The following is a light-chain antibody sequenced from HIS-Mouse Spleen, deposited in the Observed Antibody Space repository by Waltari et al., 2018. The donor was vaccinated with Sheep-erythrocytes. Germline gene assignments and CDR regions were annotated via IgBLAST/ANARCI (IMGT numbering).Light chain of an antibody. V-gene: IGLV3-1*01. Sequence: SYELTQPPSVSVYPGQTASITCSGDKLGDKYACWYQQKPGQSPVLVIYQDSKRPSGSPGRFSGSNSGNTATLTISGTQAMDEADYYCQAWDSSTAWVFGGGTKLTVL. CDR3: QAWDSSTAWV. CDR2: QDS. J-gene: IGLJ3*02. CDR1: KLGDKY.